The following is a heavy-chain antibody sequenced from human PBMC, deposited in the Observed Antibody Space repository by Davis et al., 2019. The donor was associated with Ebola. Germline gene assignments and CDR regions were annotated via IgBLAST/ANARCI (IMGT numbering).Heavy chain of an antibody. J-gene: IGHJ3*02. CDR2: ISAYNGNT. Sequence: AASVKVSCKVSGYILTELSIHWVRQAPGQGLEWMGWISAYNGNTNYAQKLQGRVTMTTDTSTSTAYMELRSLRSDDTAVYYCARVHFLEWLFHDAFDIWGQGTMVTVSS. CDR3: ARVHFLEWLFHDAFDI. D-gene: IGHD3-3*01. CDR1: GYILTELS. V-gene: IGHV1-18*01.